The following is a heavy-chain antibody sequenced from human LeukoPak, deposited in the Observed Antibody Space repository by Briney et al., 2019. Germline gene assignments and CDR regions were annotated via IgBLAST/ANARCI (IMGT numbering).Heavy chain of an antibody. D-gene: IGHD5-24*01. V-gene: IGHV3-23*01. J-gene: IGHJ4*02. Sequence: PGGSLRLSCAVSGFTFNIYAMSWVRQAPGKGLEWVSGISGSGASTYYADSVTGRFTISRDNSKNMLYLQMDSLRAEDTALYYCAKDKIRGMATIYYFDDWGQGTLVTVSS. CDR3: AKDKIRGMATIYYFDD. CDR1: GFTFNIYA. CDR2: ISGSGAST.